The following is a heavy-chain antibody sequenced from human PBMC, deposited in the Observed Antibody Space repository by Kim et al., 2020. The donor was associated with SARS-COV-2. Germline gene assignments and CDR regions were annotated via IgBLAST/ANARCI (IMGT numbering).Heavy chain of an antibody. Sequence: SETLSLTCTVSGYSISSGYYWGWIRQPPGKGLEWIGSIYHSGSTYYNPSLKSRVTISVDTSKNQFSLKLSSVTAADTAVYYCARVIVGANDDYWGQGTLVTVSS. J-gene: IGHJ4*02. V-gene: IGHV4-38-2*02. CDR1: GYSISSGYY. CDR2: IYHSGST. CDR3: ARVIVGANDDY. D-gene: IGHD1-26*01.